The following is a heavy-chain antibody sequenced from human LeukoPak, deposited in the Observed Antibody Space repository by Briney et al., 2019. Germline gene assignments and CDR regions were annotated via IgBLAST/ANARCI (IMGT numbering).Heavy chain of an antibody. Sequence: PGGSLRLSCATSGFNFDRYTIHWVRQAPGKGLEWVSFAGWAGGTTFYSDSVRGRFTISRDSGRKSVYLQMNSLTTDDTAFYFCAKELDTMFFDYWGQGALVTVSS. D-gene: IGHD3-10*02. CDR1: GFNFDRYT. V-gene: IGHV3-43*01. CDR3: AKELDTMFFDY. CDR2: AGWAGGTT. J-gene: IGHJ4*02.